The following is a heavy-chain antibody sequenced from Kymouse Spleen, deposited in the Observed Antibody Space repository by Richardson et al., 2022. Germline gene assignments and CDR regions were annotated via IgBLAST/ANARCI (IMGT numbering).Heavy chain of an antibody. J-gene: IGHJ4*02. CDR3: ARGPRYYDILTGFDY. CDR2: INHSGST. CDR1: GGSFSGYY. V-gene: IGHV4-34*01. Sequence: QVQLQQWGAGLLKPSETLSLTCAVYGGSFSGYYWSWIRQPPGKGLEWIGEINHSGSTNYNPSLKSRVTISVDTSKNQFSLKLSSVTAADTAVYYCARGPRYYDILTGFDYWGQGTLVTVSS. D-gene: IGHD3-9*01.